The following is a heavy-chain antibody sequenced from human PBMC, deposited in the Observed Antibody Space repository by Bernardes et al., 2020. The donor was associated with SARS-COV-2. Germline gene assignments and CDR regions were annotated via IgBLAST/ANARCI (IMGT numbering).Heavy chain of an antibody. CDR2: ISASGGST. V-gene: IGHV3-23*01. D-gene: IGHD2-2*01. Sequence: GGSLRLSCAASGFSFNTYAMNWVRQAPGKGLEWVSAISASGGSTFYADSVKGRFTISRDNSKNTLYLQMNSLRAEDTAVYYCARGLVVPAAIKAVAGTRAEYFQHWGQGTLVTVSS. CDR3: ARGLVVPAAIKAVAGTRAEYFQH. J-gene: IGHJ1*01. CDR1: GFSFNTYA.